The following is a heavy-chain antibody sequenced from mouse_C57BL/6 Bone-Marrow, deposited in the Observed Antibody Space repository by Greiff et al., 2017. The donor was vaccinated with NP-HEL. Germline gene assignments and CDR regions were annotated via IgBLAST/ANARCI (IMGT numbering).Heavy chain of an antibody. CDR2: INPYNGGT. Sequence: VQLKESGPVLVKPGASVKMSCKASGYTFTDYYMNWVKQSHGKSLEWIGVINPYNGGTSYNQKFKGKATLTVDKSSSTAYMELNSLTSEFSAVYYFARLIYYGNYYYSMDYWRQGTSVTVSS. CDR3: ARLIYYGNYYYSMDY. CDR1: GYTFTDYY. J-gene: IGHJ4*01. D-gene: IGHD2-1*01. V-gene: IGHV1-19*01.